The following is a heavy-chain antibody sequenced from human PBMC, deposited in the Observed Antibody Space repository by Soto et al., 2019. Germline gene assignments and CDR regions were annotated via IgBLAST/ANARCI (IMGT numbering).Heavy chain of an antibody. CDR2: ISSSSSTI. D-gene: IGHD6-19*01. Sequence: PGGSLRLSCAASGFTFSSYSMNWVRQAPGKGLEWVSYISSSSSTIYYADSVKGRFTISRDNAKNSLYLQMNSLRAEDTAVYYCARGGYSSGWYGRAMEAFDIWGQGTMVTVSS. J-gene: IGHJ3*02. CDR1: GFTFSSYS. CDR3: ARGGYSSGWYGRAMEAFDI. V-gene: IGHV3-48*01.